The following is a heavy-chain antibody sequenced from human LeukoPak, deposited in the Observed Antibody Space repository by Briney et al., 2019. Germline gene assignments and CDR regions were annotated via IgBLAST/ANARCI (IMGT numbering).Heavy chain of an antibody. CDR1: GYSISSGYY. Sequence: SETLSLTCTVSGYSISSGYYWGWIRQPPGKGLEWIGSIYHSGSTYYNPSLKSRVTISVDTSKNLFSLKLSSVTAADTAVYFCATNRVGTYDRPFDIWGQGTMVTVSS. CDR3: ATNRVGTYDRPFDI. J-gene: IGHJ3*02. V-gene: IGHV4-38-2*02. D-gene: IGHD1-26*01. CDR2: IYHSGST.